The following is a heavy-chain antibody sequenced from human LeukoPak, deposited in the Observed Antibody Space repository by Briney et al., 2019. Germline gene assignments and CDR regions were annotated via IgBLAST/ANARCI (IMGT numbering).Heavy chain of an antibody. CDR1: GFTVSSNY. Sequence: GGSLRLSCAASGFTVSSNYMSWVRQAPGKGLEWVSVIYSGGSTYYAGSVKGRFTISRDNSRNTLYLQMNSLRAEDTAVYYCAKDRGLWFGELYRHPDYWGQGTLVTVSS. V-gene: IGHV3-53*05. CDR3: AKDRGLWFGELYRHPDY. D-gene: IGHD3-10*01. J-gene: IGHJ4*02. CDR2: IYSGGST.